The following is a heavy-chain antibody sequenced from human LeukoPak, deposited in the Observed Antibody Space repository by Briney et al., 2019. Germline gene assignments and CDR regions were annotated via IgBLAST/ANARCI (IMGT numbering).Heavy chain of an antibody. CDR3: ARDQDADYLFDY. Sequence: PGRSLRLSCAASGFTFSSYAMHWVRQAPGKGLEWVTVISYDGGNKYYADSVKGRFTISRDNSKNTLYLQMNSLIAEDTAVYYCARDQDADYLFDYWGQGTLVTVSS. D-gene: IGHD4-17*01. V-gene: IGHV3-30-3*01. CDR2: ISYDGGNK. J-gene: IGHJ4*02. CDR1: GFTFSSYA.